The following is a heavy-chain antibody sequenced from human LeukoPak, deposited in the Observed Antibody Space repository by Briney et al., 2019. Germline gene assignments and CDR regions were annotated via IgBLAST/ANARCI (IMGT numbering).Heavy chain of an antibody. D-gene: IGHD2-15*01. CDR2: IYTSGST. Sequence: PSETLSLTCTVSGGSISSGDYYWSWIRQPAGKGLEWIGRIYTSGSTNYSPALKSRVTISLDTSKNQFSLKLFSVTAADTAVYYCARDAPPPYCSVGTCYFDYWGQGSLVTVSS. CDR3: ARDAPPPYCSVGTCYFDY. V-gene: IGHV4-61*02. J-gene: IGHJ4*02. CDR1: GGSISSGDYY.